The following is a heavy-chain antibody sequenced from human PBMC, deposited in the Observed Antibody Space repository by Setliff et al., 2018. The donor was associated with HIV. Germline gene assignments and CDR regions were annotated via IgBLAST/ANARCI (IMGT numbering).Heavy chain of an antibody. CDR2: IYFSGST. Sequence: SETLSLTCTVSGGSISSSSYYWGWIRQPPGKGLEWIGSIYFSGSTYYNPSLESRVTISMDTSKNQFSLKLTSVTAADTAVYYCARHPRHYNILTGYRYYYMDVWGKGTTVTVSS. D-gene: IGHD3-9*01. V-gene: IGHV4-39*01. CDR3: ARHPRHYNILTGYRYYYMDV. J-gene: IGHJ6*03. CDR1: GGSISSSSYY.